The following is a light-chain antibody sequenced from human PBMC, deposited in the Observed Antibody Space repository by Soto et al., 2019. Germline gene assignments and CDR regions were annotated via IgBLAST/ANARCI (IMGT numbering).Light chain of an antibody. Sequence: QSALAQPAYVAGSPGQSISISCTGTSSDVGAHNFVSWYQQHPGKAPKLMIYEVSNRPSGVSDRFSGSKSGNTASLTISGLQAEDEADYYCNSYTNTAARVFGTGTKVTVL. CDR2: EVS. CDR3: NSYTNTAARV. CDR1: SSDVGAHNF. V-gene: IGLV2-14*01. J-gene: IGLJ1*01.